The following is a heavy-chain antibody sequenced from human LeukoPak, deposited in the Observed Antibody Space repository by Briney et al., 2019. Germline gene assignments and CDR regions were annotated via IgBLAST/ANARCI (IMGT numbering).Heavy chain of an antibody. CDR3: AKDGQVNQPDRLFTD. CDR1: GFTFSSYA. Sequence: PGGSLRLSCAASGFTFSSYAMSWVRQAPGKGLEWVSVISGIGGTTHYADSVKGRFTISRDNSKNTLYLQMNSLRGEDTAVYYCAKDGQVNQPDRLFTDWGQGTLVIVSS. D-gene: IGHD1-14*01. V-gene: IGHV3-23*01. J-gene: IGHJ4*02. CDR2: ISGIGGTT.